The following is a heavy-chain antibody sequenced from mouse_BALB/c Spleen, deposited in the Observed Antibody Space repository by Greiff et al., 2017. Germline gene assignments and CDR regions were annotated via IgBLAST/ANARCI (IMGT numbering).Heavy chain of an antibody. J-gene: IGHJ2*01. CDR2: ISYSGST. CDR3: ARYLYYGYDVYFDY. V-gene: IGHV3-8*02. CDR1: GDSITSGY. D-gene: IGHD2-2*01. Sequence: EVQLQQSGPSLVKPSQTLSLTCSVTGDSITSGYWNWIRKFPGNKLEYMGYISYSGSTYYNPSLKSRISITRDTSKNQYYLQLNSVTTEDTATYYCARYLYYGYDVYFDYWGQGTTLTVSS.